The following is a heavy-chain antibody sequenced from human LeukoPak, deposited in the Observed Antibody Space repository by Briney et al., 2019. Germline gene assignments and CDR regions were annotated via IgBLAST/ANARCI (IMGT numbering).Heavy chain of an antibody. CDR2: ISSSGSTI. CDR3: AREHYGGNLMVDY. Sequence: GGSLRLSCAASGFAFSSYEMNWVRQAPGKGLEWVSYISSSGSTIYYADSVKGRFTISRDNAKNSLYLQMNSLRAEDTAVYYCAREHYGGNLMVDYWGQGTLVTVSS. J-gene: IGHJ4*02. V-gene: IGHV3-48*03. D-gene: IGHD4-23*01. CDR1: GFAFSSYE.